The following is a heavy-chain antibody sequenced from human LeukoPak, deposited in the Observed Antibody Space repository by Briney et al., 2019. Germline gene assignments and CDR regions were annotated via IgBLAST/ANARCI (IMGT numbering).Heavy chain of an antibody. Sequence: GGPLRLSCAASGFTFSTYAFTWVRQALGKGLECVSFINDRGDTTSYVDSVKGRFTISRDNSKNTLFLQMNSLRVEDTAVYYCARDHLGDSYSDYWGQGTLVTVSS. D-gene: IGHD3-10*01. J-gene: IGHJ4*02. V-gene: IGHV3-23*01. CDR1: GFTFSTYA. CDR2: INDRGDTT. CDR3: ARDHLGDSYSDY.